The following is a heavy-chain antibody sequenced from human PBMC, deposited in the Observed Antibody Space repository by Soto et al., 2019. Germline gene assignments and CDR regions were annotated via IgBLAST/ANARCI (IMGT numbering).Heavy chain of an antibody. J-gene: IGHJ4*02. CDR2: IDPSDSYT. CDR3: ARRAPMDYDFWSGYYRDPYYFDY. CDR1: GYIFTSYW. Sequence: VESLKISCKGSGYIFTSYWISWVLQMPVKGLEWMGRIDPSDSYTNYSPSFQGHVTISADKSISTAYLQWSSLKASDTAMYYCARRAPMDYDFWSGYYRDPYYFDYWGQGTLVTVSS. V-gene: IGHV5-10-1*01. D-gene: IGHD3-3*01.